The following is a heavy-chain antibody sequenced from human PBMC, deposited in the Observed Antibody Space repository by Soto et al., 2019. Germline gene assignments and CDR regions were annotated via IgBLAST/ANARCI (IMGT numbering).Heavy chain of an antibody. V-gene: IGHV3-7*01. Sequence: HPGGSLRLSCAASGFMFSRSWMSWVRQAPGEGLKWVASISPDGRTTYYVDSVKGRFTISRDNAENSVYLQMNSLRAEDTAVFYCACLLGSVTTFDNWGQGTLVTVSS. CDR1: GFMFSRSW. CDR2: ISPDGRTT. CDR3: ACLLGSVTTFDN. J-gene: IGHJ4*02. D-gene: IGHD1-1*01.